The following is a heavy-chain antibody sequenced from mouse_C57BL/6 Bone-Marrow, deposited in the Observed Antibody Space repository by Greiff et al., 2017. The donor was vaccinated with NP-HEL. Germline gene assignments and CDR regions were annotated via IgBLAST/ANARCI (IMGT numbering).Heavy chain of an antibody. V-gene: IGHV1-72*01. CDR1: GYTFTSYW. D-gene: IGHD1-1*01. CDR2: IDPNSGGT. J-gene: IGHJ1*03. CDR3: YYYGSSYPYWYFDV. Sequence: VQLQQPGAELVKPGASVKLSCKASGYTFTSYWMHWVKQRPGRGLEWIGRIDPNSGGTKYNEKFKSKATLTVDKPSSTAYMQLSSLTSEDSAVYYCYYYGSSYPYWYFDVWGTGTTVTVSS.